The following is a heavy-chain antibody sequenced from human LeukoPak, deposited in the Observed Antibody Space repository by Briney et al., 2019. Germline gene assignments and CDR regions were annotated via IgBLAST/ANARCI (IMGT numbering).Heavy chain of an antibody. CDR3: AKTPTDDFWSGYYNKWFDP. Sequence: PGGSLRLSCAASGFTFSSYAMSWVRQAPGKGLEWVSAISASGGSTYYADPVKGRFTISRDNSKNTLYMQMNGLRAEDTAIYYCAKTPTDDFWSGYYNKWFDPWGQGTLVTVSS. J-gene: IGHJ5*02. CDR2: ISASGGST. V-gene: IGHV3-23*01. CDR1: GFTFSSYA. D-gene: IGHD3-3*01.